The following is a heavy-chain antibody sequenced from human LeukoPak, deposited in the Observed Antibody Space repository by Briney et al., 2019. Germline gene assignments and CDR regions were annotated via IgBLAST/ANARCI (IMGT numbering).Heavy chain of an antibody. J-gene: IGHJ5*02. Sequence: SQTLSLTCAISGDSVSSNSAAWNWIRQSPSRGLEWLGRTYYRSKWYNDYAVSVKSRITINPDTSKNQFSLQLNSVTPEDTAVYYCARGGAVAGKRWDWFDPWGQGTLVTVSS. D-gene: IGHD6-19*01. CDR1: GDSVSSNSAA. CDR2: TYYRSKWYN. CDR3: ARGGAVAGKRWDWFDP. V-gene: IGHV6-1*01.